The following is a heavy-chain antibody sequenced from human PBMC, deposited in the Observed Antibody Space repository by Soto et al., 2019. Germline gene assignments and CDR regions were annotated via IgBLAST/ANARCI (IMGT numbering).Heavy chain of an antibody. CDR1: GGSISSGGYY. CDR2: IYYSGST. Sequence: SETLSLTCTVSGGSISSGGYYWSWIRQHPGKGLEWIGYIYYSGSTYYNPSLKSRVTISVDTSKNQFSLKLSSVTAADTAVYYCAREQRSSKNWFDPWGQGTLVTVSS. J-gene: IGHJ5*02. D-gene: IGHD6-6*01. V-gene: IGHV4-31*03. CDR3: AREQRSSKNWFDP.